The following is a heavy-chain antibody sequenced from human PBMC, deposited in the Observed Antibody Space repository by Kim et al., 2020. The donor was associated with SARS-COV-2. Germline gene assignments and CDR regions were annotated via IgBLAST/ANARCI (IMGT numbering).Heavy chain of an antibody. Sequence: SETLSLTCIVSSDSFSAYYWSWIRQIPGKRLEWIGYIFYSGGTNYNPSLKSRATISWDTSRNQFSLDLTSVTQGDTAVYYCARSAGRASWHQFDYCGQG. J-gene: IGHJ4*02. CDR1: SDSFSAYY. CDR2: IFYSGGT. CDR3: ARSAGRASWHQFDY. D-gene: IGHD3-10*01. V-gene: IGHV4-59*01.